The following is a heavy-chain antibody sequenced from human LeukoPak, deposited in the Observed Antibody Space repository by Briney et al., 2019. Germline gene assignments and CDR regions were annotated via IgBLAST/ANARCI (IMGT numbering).Heavy chain of an antibody. Sequence: PGRSLRLSCAASGFTFDDYAMHWVRQAPGKGLEWVSGISWNSGSIGYADSVKGRFTISRDNAKNSLYLQMNSLRAEDTALYYCAKVAARSGSGSSYYFDYWGQGTLVTVSS. CDR3: AKVAARSGSGSSYYFDY. V-gene: IGHV3-9*01. CDR2: ISWNSGSI. CDR1: GFTFDDYA. D-gene: IGHD3-10*01. J-gene: IGHJ4*02.